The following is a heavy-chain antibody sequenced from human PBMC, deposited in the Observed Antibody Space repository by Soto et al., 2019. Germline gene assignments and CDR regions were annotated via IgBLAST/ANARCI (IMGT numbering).Heavy chain of an antibody. V-gene: IGHV4-4*07. CDR1: GGSMSSYR. CDR3: GRESGETWDYEAY. CDR2: LNTYGNT. J-gene: IGHJ4*01. D-gene: IGHD1-7*01. Sequence: QVQLQESGPGLVRPSETLSLTCTVSGGSMSSYRWSWIRQPAGKGLEWIGRLNTYGNTHYNPSLKSRVTVSVDTSRNQFFLTLRSVTAADSAVYHCGRESGETWDYEAYWGHGTPVTVSS.